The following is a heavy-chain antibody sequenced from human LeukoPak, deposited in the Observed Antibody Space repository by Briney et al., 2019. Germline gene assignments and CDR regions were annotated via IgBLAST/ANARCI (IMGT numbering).Heavy chain of an antibody. CDR2: ISSGSSFI. Sequence: PGGSLRLSCAASGFTFSSYSMNWVRQAPGKGLEWVSSISSGSSFIYYADSVKGRFTFSRDNAKNSLYLQMNSLRAEDTAVYYCARDSGSPQDAFDIWGQGTMVTVSS. CDR3: ARDSGSPQDAFDI. CDR1: GFTFSSYS. D-gene: IGHD6-13*01. J-gene: IGHJ3*02. V-gene: IGHV3-21*01.